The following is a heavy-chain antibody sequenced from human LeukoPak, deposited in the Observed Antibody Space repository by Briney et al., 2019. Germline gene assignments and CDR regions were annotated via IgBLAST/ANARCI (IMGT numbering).Heavy chain of an antibody. Sequence: ASVKVSCKASGYTFTSYGINWVRQATGQGLEWMGWMNPNSGNTGYAQKFQGRVTMTRNTSISTAYMELSSLRSEDTAVYYCARGLRIAVAGIPGRSVRWFDPWGQGTLVTVSS. D-gene: IGHD6-19*01. V-gene: IGHV1-8*01. CDR1: GYTFTSYG. CDR3: ARGLRIAVAGIPGRSVRWFDP. CDR2: MNPNSGNT. J-gene: IGHJ5*02.